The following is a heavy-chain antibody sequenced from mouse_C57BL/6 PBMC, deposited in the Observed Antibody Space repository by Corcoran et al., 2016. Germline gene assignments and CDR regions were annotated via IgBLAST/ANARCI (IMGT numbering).Heavy chain of an antibody. CDR2: ISYDGSN. CDR1: GYSITSGYY. V-gene: IGHV3-6*01. D-gene: IGHD2-5*01. J-gene: IGHJ4*01. CDR3: AREGDYYSNGGDY. Sequence: DVQLQESGPGLVKPSQSLSLTCSVTGYSITSGYYWNWIRQFPGNKLEWMGYISYDGSNNYNPSLKNRISITRDTSKNQFFLKLNSVTTEDTATYYCAREGDYYSNGGDYWGQGTSVTVSS.